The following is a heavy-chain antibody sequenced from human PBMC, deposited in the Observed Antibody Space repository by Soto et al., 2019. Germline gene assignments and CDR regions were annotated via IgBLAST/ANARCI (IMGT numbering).Heavy chain of an antibody. CDR2: IIHMSGTT. Sequence: QVQLVQSGAEVEKPGSSVTVACTASGGTFGSYAFNWVRQAPGQGLEWMVGIIHMSGTTAYAQKFHGRLTTNADESTSTVYMELSSLRSEDTAIYYCAREGKDTGGHYKKYFEDWGQGTLVTVSS. CDR3: AREGKDTGGHYKKYFED. J-gene: IGHJ4*02. V-gene: IGHV1-69*01. CDR1: GGTFGSYA. D-gene: IGHD2-8*02.